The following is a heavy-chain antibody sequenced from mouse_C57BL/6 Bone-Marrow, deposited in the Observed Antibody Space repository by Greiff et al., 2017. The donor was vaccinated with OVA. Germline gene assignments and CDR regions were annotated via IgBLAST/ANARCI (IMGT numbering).Heavy chain of an antibody. Sequence: VMLVESGGGLVKPGGSLKLSCAASGFTFSDYGMHWVRQAPEKGLEWVAYISSGSSTIYYADTVKGRFTISRDNAKNTLFLQMTSLRSEDTAMYYCAITTVVATDFDYWGQGTTLTVSS. CDR2: ISSGSSTI. J-gene: IGHJ2*01. CDR1: GFTFSDYG. V-gene: IGHV5-17*01. D-gene: IGHD1-1*01. CDR3: AITTVVATDFDY.